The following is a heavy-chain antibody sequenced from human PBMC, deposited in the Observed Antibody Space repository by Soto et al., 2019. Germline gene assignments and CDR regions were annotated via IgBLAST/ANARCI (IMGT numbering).Heavy chain of an antibody. V-gene: IGHV4-4*02. Sequence: QVQLQESGTGLVKPSGTLSLTCAVSGGSISSRNWWSWVREPPGKGLEWIGEIYHSGSTNYNPSLKSRDTISVDKSKNQFYLKLSSVPAADTAGEYWARHVGRGYGCGPDYWGQGTLVTVSS. CDR2: IYHSGST. CDR3: ARHVGRGYGCGPDY. CDR1: GGSISSRNW. J-gene: IGHJ4*02. D-gene: IGHD5-18*01.